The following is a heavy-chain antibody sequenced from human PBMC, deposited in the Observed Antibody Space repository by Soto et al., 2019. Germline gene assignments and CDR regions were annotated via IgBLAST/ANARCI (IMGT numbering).Heavy chain of an antibody. Sequence: PGGSLRLSCAASGFTFSSNGMHWVRQAPGKGLEWVAVIWYDGSNKYYADSVKGRFTISRDNSKNTLYLQMNSLRAEDTAVYYCARVEGYCSSTRCSSYYYGMEVWGLGTTVTVSS. D-gene: IGHD2-2*01. V-gene: IGHV3-33*01. J-gene: IGHJ6*02. CDR1: GFTFSSNG. CDR2: IWYDGSNK. CDR3: ARVEGYCSSTRCSSYYYGMEV.